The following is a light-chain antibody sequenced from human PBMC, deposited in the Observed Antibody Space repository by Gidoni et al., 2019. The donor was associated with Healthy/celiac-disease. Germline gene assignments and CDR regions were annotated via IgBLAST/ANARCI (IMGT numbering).Light chain of an antibody. J-gene: IGKJ4*01. Sequence: IQLTQSPSSLSASVGDRVTITCRASQGISSYLAWYQQKPGKAPKLLIYAASTLQSGVPSRVSGSGSGTDCTLTISSLQPEDFATYYCQQLNSYLLTFGGGTKVEIK. CDR1: QGISSY. V-gene: IGKV1-9*01. CDR3: QQLNSYLLT. CDR2: AAS.